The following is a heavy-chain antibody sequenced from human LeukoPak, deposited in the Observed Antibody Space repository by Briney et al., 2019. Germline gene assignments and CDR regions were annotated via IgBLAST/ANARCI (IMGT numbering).Heavy chain of an antibody. CDR3: ARARELYDYVWGSYPQPTDY. CDR2: FDPEDGET. Sequence: ASVKVSCKVSGYTLTKLSIHWVRQAPGKGLEWMGGFDPEDGETIYAQKLQGRVTMTTDTSTSTAYMELRSLRSDDTAVYYCARARELYDYVWGSYPQPTDYWGQGTLVTVSS. J-gene: IGHJ4*02. CDR1: GYTLTKLS. D-gene: IGHD3-16*02. V-gene: IGHV1-24*01.